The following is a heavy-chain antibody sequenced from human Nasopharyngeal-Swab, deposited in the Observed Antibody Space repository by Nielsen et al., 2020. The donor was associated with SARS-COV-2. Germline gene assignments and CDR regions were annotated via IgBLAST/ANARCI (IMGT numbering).Heavy chain of an antibody. V-gene: IGHV3-49*04. CDR3: TRADFWSGYCDY. Sequence: SCTASGFTFGDYAMSWVRQAPGKGLEWVGRIKSKTDGGTTDYAAPVKGRFTISRDDSKSIAYLQMNSLKTEDTAVYYCTRADFWSGYCDYWGQGTLVTVSS. D-gene: IGHD3-3*01. CDR2: IKSKTDGGTT. J-gene: IGHJ4*02. CDR1: GFTFGDYA.